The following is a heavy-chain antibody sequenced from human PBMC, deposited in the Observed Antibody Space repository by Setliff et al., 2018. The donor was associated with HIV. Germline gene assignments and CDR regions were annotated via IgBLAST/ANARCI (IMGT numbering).Heavy chain of an antibody. CDR3: TTTYGDYVFAEYFQH. D-gene: IGHD4-17*01. J-gene: IGHJ1*01. CDR2: IRSKANSYAT. Sequence: GGSLRLSCAASGFTFSGSAMHWVRQASGKGLEWVGRIRSKANSYATAYAASVKGRFTISRDDSKNTAYLQMNSLKTEDTAAYYCTTTYGDYVFAEYFQHWGQGTLVTVSS. V-gene: IGHV3-73*01. CDR1: GFTFSGSA.